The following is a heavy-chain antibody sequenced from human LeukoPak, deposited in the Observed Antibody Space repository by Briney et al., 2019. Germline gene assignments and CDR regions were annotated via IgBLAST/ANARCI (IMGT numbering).Heavy chain of an antibody. J-gene: IGHJ4*02. Sequence: GESLRISCKGSGYSFTSHWITWVRQMPGKGLEWMGRIDPSDSYTNYSPSFQGHVTISADKSISTAYLQRSSLRASDTAMYYCARLMSGSASFDYWGQGTLLTVSS. CDR1: GYSFTSHW. D-gene: IGHD6-19*01. CDR2: IDPSDSYT. V-gene: IGHV5-10-1*01. CDR3: ARLMSGSASFDY.